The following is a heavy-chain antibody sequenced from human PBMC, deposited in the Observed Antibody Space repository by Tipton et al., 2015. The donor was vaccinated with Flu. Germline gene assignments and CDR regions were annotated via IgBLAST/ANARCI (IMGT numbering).Heavy chain of an antibody. CDR2: IFTIGGT. Sequence: TLSLTCTVSGGSISRYYWSWIRQPAGKGLEWIGRIFTIGGTNYNPSLQSRVTMSVDTSKNQFSLKLNSVTAADTAVYYCARDLRGYRGYTGGDAFDVWGQGTMVTVSS. CDR1: GGSISRYY. CDR3: ARDLRGYRGYTGGDAFDV. D-gene: IGHD5-12*01. J-gene: IGHJ3*01. V-gene: IGHV4-4*07.